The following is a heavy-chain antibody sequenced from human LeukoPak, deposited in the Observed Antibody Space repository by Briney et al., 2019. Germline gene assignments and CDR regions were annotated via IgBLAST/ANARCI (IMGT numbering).Heavy chain of an antibody. CDR1: GGSISSGSYY. V-gene: IGHV4-61*02. J-gene: IGHJ6*03. Sequence: PSQTLSLTCTVSGGSISSGSYYWSWIRQPAGKGREWIGRIYTSGSTNYNPSLKSRVTISVDTSKNQFSLKLSSVTAADTAGYYCARAIDYTHLLRLYYYYMDVWGKGTTVTLSS. D-gene: IGHD3-16*01. CDR3: ARAIDYTHLLRLYYYYMDV. CDR2: IYTSGST.